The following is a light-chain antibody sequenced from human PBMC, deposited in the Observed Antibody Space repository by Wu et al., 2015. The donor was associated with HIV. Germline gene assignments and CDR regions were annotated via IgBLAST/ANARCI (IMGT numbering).Light chain of an antibody. J-gene: IGKJ2*01. Sequence: EIVLTQSPGTLSLSPGEGATLSCRASQSVRSSHLAWYQQKPGQAPRLIIYAASTRATGIPDRFSGSGSGTDSTLTISRLEPEDFAVFYCQQYGTSPSTFGQGTMLELK. CDR1: QSVRSSH. CDR3: QQYGTSPST. CDR2: AAS. V-gene: IGKV3-20*01.